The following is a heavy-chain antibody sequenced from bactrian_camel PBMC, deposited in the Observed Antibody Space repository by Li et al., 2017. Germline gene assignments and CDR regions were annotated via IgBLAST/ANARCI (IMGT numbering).Heavy chain of an antibody. CDR2: VNGGGGSP. CDR3: VRGGDWALGF. D-gene: IGHD1*01. Sequence: VQLVESGGGWVQLGGSLSLSCEVSGFTFSSYAMGWVRQSPGKGFEWVSNVNGGGGSPTYADSVKGRFTISRDNAKNTVYLQMNSLKSEDTSRYYCVRGGDWALGFWGRGTQVTVS. V-gene: IGHV3S40*01. CDR1: GFTFSSYA. J-gene: IGHJ6*01.